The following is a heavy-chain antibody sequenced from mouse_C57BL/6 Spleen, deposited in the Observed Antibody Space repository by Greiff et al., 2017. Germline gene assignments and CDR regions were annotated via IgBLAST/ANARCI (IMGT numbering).Heavy chain of an antibody. CDR2: IYPGDGDA. D-gene: IGHD2-4*01. V-gene: IGHV1-80*01. CDR3: ARPYDYVMDD. J-gene: IGHJ4*01. Sequence: QVQLQQSGAELVKPGASVKITCKASGYAFSSYWMNWVKQRPGKGLERIGQIYPGDGDANYTGKFQGKATLTADKSSSTAYMQLCSLISWESAVYFCARPYDYVMDDWGQGTSVTVSS. CDR1: GYAFSSYW.